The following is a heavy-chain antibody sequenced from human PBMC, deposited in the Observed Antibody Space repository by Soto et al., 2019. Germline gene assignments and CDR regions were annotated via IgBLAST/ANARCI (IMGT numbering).Heavy chain of an antibody. CDR3: ARSRDGYSFYFYYGMDG. J-gene: IGHJ6*02. CDR2: ILHDGSAE. V-gene: IGHV3-30*03. Sequence: QVQLVESGEGVVQPGRSLRLSCAASGFIFTSYGMHWVRQAPGKGLEWMALILHDGSAEYYADSVKGRFTISRDNSKNTLYLQMNSLTAEDTAVYYCARSRDGYSFYFYYGMDGWGQGTTVTVSS. CDR1: GFIFTSYG. D-gene: IGHD4-4*01.